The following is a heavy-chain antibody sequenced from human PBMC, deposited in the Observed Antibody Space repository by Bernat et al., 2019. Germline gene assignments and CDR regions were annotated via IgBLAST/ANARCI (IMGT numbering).Heavy chain of an antibody. CDR1: GFTVSSNY. CDR3: AKVRRKYDSSELGAFDI. V-gene: IGHV3-23*04. CDR2: ISGGGGDT. D-gene: IGHD3-22*01. Sequence: EVQLVESGGGLVQPGGSLRLSCAASGFTVSSNYMSWVRQAPGKGLEWVSVISGGGGDTYYADSVKGRSTISRDNSKNTLYLQMNSLRAEDTAVYFCAKVRRKYDSSELGAFDIWGHGTTVTVSS. J-gene: IGHJ3*02.